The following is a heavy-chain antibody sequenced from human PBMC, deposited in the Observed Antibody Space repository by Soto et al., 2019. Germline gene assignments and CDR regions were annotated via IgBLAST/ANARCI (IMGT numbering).Heavy chain of an antibody. V-gene: IGHV4-39*01. CDR1: GGSISSSSYY. J-gene: IGHJ6*02. CDR3: ARHHLSSSSPFYYYYDGIDV. D-gene: IGHD6-6*01. CDR2: SYYSGST. Sequence: PSETLSLTCTVSGGSISSSSYYWGWSRQPPGRGLEWIGSSYYSGSTYYNPPLKSRVTISVDTSKNQFSLKLSSVTAADTAVYYCARHHLSSSSPFYYYYDGIDVWGQGTTVTVSS.